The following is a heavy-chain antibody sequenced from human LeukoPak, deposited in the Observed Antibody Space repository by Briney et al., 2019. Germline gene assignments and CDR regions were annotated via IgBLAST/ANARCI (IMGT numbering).Heavy chain of an antibody. CDR2: IYNSGNT. CDR1: GDPISHYP. J-gene: IGHJ5*02. Sequence: SETLSLTRTVSGDPISHYPWRWIPQPPAKGLEWIGDIYNSGNTNYNPSLKSRVTMSGRASKNRFSVSLSSVTGADTAVYYCARCGAQLNWFDLWGEGTLVTVSS. D-gene: IGHD2-2*01. CDR3: ARCGAQLNWFDL. V-gene: IGHV4-59*08.